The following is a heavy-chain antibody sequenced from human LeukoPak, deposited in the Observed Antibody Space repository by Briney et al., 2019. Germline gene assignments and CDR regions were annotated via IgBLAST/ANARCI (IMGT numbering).Heavy chain of an antibody. CDR3: ARKSLWTVDF. J-gene: IGHJ4*02. CDR1: GYTFTGHE. Sequence: ASVKVSCKASGYTFTGHEVHWVRQAPGQGLEWMAWINPNNGATDYAQKFQGRVTVTRDTSISTVYMELRSLTSDDTAVYYCARKSLWTVDFWGQGTLVSVSS. D-gene: IGHD3/OR15-3a*01. V-gene: IGHV1-2*02. CDR2: INPNNGAT.